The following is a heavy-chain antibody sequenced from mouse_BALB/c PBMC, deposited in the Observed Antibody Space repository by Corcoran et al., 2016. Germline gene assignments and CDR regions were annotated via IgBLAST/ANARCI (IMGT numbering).Heavy chain of an antibody. D-gene: IGHD1-1*01. Sequence: EVQLQQSGPELVKPGASVKMSCKASGYTFTSYVMHWVKQKPGQGLEWIGYINPYNDGTKYNEKFKGKATLTSDKSSSTAYMERSSLTSEDSAVYYCARWILRSAMYYWGQGTSVTVSS. V-gene: IGHV1S136*01. J-gene: IGHJ4*01. CDR1: GYTFTSYV. CDR3: ARWILRSAMYY. CDR2: INPYNDGT.